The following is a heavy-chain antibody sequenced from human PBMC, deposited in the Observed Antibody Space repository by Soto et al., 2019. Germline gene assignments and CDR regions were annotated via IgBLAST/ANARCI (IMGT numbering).Heavy chain of an antibody. V-gene: IGHV3-66*01. Sequence: EVQLVESGGGVVQPGGSLRLSCAASGFTVNGNYMNWVRQAPGKGLEWVSVIYSGGNTYYADSVKGRFTISRDNSKNTLYLQMNSLRAEETAVYYGARDMGGYSYGTLDYWGQGTLVTVSS. J-gene: IGHJ4*02. CDR3: ARDMGGYSYGTLDY. CDR2: IYSGGNT. CDR1: GFTVNGNY. D-gene: IGHD5-18*01.